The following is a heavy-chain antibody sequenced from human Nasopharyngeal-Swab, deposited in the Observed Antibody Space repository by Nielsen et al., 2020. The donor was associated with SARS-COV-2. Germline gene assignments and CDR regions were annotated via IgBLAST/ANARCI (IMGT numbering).Heavy chain of an antibody. V-gene: IGHV3-30-3*01. J-gene: IGHJ3*02. CDR2: ISYDGSKK. CDR1: GFTFSSYA. D-gene: IGHD3-16*02. CDR3: ARDPMIWGSYRLHAFDI. Sequence: GESLKISCAASGFTFSSYAMHWVRQAPGKGLEWVAVISYDGSKKNYADSVKGRFTISRANSKNTLYLQMNSLRAEDTAVYYCARDPMIWGSYRLHAFDIWGQGTMVTVSS.